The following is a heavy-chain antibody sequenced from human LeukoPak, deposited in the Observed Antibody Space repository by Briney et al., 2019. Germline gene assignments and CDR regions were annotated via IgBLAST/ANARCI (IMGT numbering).Heavy chain of an antibody. Sequence: GASVKVSCKASGYIVIGHYIHWVRQAPGQGLEWMGWIKPDSGDTNYVQRFQGRVTMTRDTSISTAYMELSSLRSDDTAVYYCARFAQDWGTFDNWGQGTLVTVSS. D-gene: IGHD7-27*01. CDR2: IKPDSGDT. CDR3: ARFAQDWGTFDN. J-gene: IGHJ4*02. CDR1: GYIVIGHY. V-gene: IGHV1-2*02.